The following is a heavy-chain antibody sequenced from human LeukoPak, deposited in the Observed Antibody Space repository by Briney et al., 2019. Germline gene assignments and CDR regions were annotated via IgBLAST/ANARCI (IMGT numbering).Heavy chain of an antibody. J-gene: IGHJ6*02. CDR3: ARHAGTIVVVPAAIRAHYYYYGMDV. Sequence: SETLSLTCTVSGGSISSYYWSWVRQPAGKGLEWIGSIYYSGSTYYNPSLKSRVTISVDTSKNQFSLKLSSVTAADTAVYYCARHAGTIVVVPAAIRAHYYYYGMDVWGQGTTVTVSS. V-gene: IGHV4-59*05. D-gene: IGHD2-2*02. CDR2: IYYSGST. CDR1: GGSISSYY.